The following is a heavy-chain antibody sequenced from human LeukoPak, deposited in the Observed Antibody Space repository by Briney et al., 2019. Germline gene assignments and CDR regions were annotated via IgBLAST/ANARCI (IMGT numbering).Heavy chain of an antibody. Sequence: SETLSLTCAVYGGSFSGYYWSWIRQPAGKGLEWIGRIYTSGSTNYNPSLKSRVTMSVDTSKNQFSLKLSSVTAVDTAVYYCARDGGTWAFDIWGQGTMVTVSS. CDR2: IYTSGST. D-gene: IGHD2-15*01. V-gene: IGHV4-4*07. J-gene: IGHJ3*02. CDR3: ARDGGTWAFDI. CDR1: GGSFSGYY.